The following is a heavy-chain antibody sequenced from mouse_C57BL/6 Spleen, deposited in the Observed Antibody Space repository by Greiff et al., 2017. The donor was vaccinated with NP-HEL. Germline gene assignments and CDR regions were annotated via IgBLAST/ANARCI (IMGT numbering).Heavy chain of an antibody. J-gene: IGHJ2*01. CDR2: ISSGGDYI. CDR1: GFTFSSYA. CDR3: TRVYYSSSYNFDY. V-gene: IGHV5-9-1*02. Sequence: EVMLVESGEGLVKPGGSLKLSCAASGFTFSSYAMSWVRQTPEKRLEWVAYISSGGDYIYYADTVKGRFTISRDNARNTLYLQMSSLKSEDTAMYYCTRVYYSSSYNFDYWGQGTTLTVSS. D-gene: IGHD1-1*01.